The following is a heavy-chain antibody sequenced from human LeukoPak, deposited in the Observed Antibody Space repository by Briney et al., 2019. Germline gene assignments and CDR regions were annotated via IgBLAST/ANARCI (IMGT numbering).Heavy chain of an antibody. CDR1: GYTLTGYY. CDR2: INPNSGGT. D-gene: IGHD5-18*01. CDR3: AREGVGSYGYEDWFDP. Sequence: ASVKVSCKASGYTLTGYYMHWVRQAPGQGLEWMGRINPNSGGTNYAQKFQGRVTMTRDTSISTAYMELSRLRSDDTAVYYCAREGVGSYGYEDWFDPWGQGTLVTVSS. V-gene: IGHV1-2*06. J-gene: IGHJ5*02.